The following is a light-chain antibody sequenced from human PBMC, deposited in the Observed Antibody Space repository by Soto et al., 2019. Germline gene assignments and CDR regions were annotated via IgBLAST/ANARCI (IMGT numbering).Light chain of an antibody. V-gene: IGLV2-8*01. Sequence: QSALTQPPSASGSPGQSVTISCTGTSSDVGGYNYVSWYQQHPGKAPKLMIYEVSKRPSGGPDRFSGSKSGNTASLTVSGLQAEDEADYYCSSYSGSNNLGVFGGGTKLTLL. CDR1: SSDVGGYNY. J-gene: IGLJ3*02. CDR3: SSYSGSNNLGV. CDR2: EVS.